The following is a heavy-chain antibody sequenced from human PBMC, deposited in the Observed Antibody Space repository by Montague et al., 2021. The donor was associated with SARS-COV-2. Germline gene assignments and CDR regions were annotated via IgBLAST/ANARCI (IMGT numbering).Heavy chain of an antibody. Sequence: SETLSLTCAVYGASFSDYSWAWVRQSPGEGLAWIGEVNPGGSNNYNPSLMSRVSISVDTSKSQFSLTLRSVTAADSAIYYCARGSTSSWKQKIRENRRISLAISLFRNCFMDVWGQGTPVAVSS. V-gene: IGHV4-34*01. D-gene: IGHD6-13*01. CDR2: VNPGGSN. CDR3: ARGSTSSWKQKIRENRRISLAISLFRNCFMDV. J-gene: IGHJ6*02. CDR1: GASFSDYS.